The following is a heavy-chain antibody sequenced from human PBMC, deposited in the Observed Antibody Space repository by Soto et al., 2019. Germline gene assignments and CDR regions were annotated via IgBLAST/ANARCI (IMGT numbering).Heavy chain of an antibody. Sequence: EVQLLESGGGLVQPGGSPRLSCAASGFTFSSYAMSWVRQAPGKGLEWVSAISGSGGSTYYADSVKGRFTISRDNSKNTLYLQMNSLRAEDTAVYYCAKGITMIVVVNPFDYWGQGTLVTVSS. CDR3: AKGITMIVVVNPFDY. CDR2: ISGSGGST. V-gene: IGHV3-23*01. J-gene: IGHJ4*02. CDR1: GFTFSSYA. D-gene: IGHD3-22*01.